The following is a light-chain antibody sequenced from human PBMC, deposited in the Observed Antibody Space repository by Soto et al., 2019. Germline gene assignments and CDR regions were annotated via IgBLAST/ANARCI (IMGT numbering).Light chain of an antibody. V-gene: IGKV3-20*01. CDR2: GAS. CDR1: QSVGSRN. J-gene: IGKJ1*01. Sequence: EIVLTQSPGTLSLSPGERGTLSCRASQSVGSRNLAWYQQKPGQAPRLLIYGASSRATGIPDRFSGSGSGTDFTLTISRLEPEDFAVYYCQQYGSSPTFGQGTKV. CDR3: QQYGSSPT.